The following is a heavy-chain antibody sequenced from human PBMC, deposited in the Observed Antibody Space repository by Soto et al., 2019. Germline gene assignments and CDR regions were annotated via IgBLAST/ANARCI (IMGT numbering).Heavy chain of an antibody. CDR3: ARGGSLYWYFDL. CDR2: INTYNGKT. V-gene: IGHV1-18*01. CDR1: GYIFTSYG. J-gene: IGHJ2*01. Sequence: ASVKVSCKTSGYIFTSYGIGWARQAPGQGLEWMGWINTYNGKTNYAQNLQGRVTLTTDTSTSTAYMELSSLRSKDTAVYYCARGGSLYWYFDLWGRGTLVTVSS. D-gene: IGHD1-26*01.